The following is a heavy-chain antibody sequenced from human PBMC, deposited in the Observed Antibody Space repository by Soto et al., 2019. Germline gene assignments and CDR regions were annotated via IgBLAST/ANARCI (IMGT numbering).Heavy chain of an antibody. J-gene: IGHJ6*03. CDR2: IKQDGSEK. CDR1: GFTFSSYW. Sequence: PGGSLRLSCAASGFTFSSYWMSWVRQAPGKGLEWVANIKQDGSEKYYVDSVKGRFTISRDNAKNSLYLQMNSLRAEDTAVYYCVRDQSGTTGFNYYYYYMDVWGKGTTVTVSS. D-gene: IGHD1-1*01. CDR3: VRDQSGTTGFNYYYYYMDV. V-gene: IGHV3-7*01.